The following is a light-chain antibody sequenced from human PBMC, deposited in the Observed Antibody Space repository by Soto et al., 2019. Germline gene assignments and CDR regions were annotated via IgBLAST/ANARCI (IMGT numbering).Light chain of an antibody. Sequence: QSALTQPPSASGTPGQTVTISCSGSSSNIGSNTVNWYQQLPRTAPKFLLSSNNQRPSGVPDRFSGSKSGTSASLVISGLQSEDEADYYCAAWDDSLNVVFGGGTKLTVL. CDR1: SSNIGSNT. CDR2: SNN. CDR3: AAWDDSLNVV. V-gene: IGLV1-44*01. J-gene: IGLJ2*01.